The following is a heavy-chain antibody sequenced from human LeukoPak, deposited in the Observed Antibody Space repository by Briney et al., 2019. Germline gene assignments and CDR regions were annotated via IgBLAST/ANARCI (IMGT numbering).Heavy chain of an antibody. CDR3: ARGTYCSSSSCYDY. CDR2: INTNTGNP. D-gene: IGHD2-2*01. V-gene: IGHV7-4-1*02. CDR1: GYTFTSYA. J-gene: IGHJ4*02. Sequence: GASVKVSCKASGYTFTSYAMNWVRQAPGQGPEWMGWINTNTGNPTYAQGFTGRFVFSLDTSVSTAYLQISSLKAEDTAVYYCARGTYCSSSSCYDYWGQGTLVTVSS.